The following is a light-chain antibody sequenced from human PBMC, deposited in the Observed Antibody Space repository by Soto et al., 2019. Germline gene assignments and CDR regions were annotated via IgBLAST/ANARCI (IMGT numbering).Light chain of an antibody. V-gene: IGLV2-8*01. J-gene: IGLJ2*01. Sequence: QSVLTQPASVSGSPGQSITISCTGNSSDVGGYNYVSWYQQHPGKAPKLMIYEVRERPSGVPDRFSGSKSGNTASLTVSGLQAEDEADYYCSSYAGNNNLLFGGGTQLTVL. CDR2: EVR. CDR3: SSYAGNNNLL. CDR1: SSDVGGYNY.